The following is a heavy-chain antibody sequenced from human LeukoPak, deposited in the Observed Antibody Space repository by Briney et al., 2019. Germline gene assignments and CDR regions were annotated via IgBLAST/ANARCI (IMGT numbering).Heavy chain of an antibody. CDR2: IYYSGST. CDR1: GGSVSSGSYY. Sequence: SETLSLTCTVSGGSVSSGSYYWSWIRQPPGKGLEWIGYIYYSGSTNYNPSLKSRVTISVDTSKNQFSLKLSSVTAADTAVYYCARGPNYYGSGSYYNRLRGYFDYWGQGTLVTVSS. CDR3: ARGPNYYGSGSYYNRLRGYFDY. J-gene: IGHJ4*02. D-gene: IGHD3-10*01. V-gene: IGHV4-61*01.